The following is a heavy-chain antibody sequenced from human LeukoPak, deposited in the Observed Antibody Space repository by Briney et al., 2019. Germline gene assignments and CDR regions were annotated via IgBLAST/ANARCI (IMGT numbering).Heavy chain of an antibody. Sequence: ASVKVPCKASGYTFTSYDINWVRQATGQGLEWMGWMNPNSGNTGYAQKFQGRVTMTRNTSISTAYMELSSLRSEDTAVYYCARRRIAARPVYYYYMDVWGKGTTVTVSS. CDR3: ARRRIAARPVYYYYMDV. J-gene: IGHJ6*03. CDR2: MNPNSGNT. V-gene: IGHV1-8*02. D-gene: IGHD6-6*01. CDR1: GYTFTSYD.